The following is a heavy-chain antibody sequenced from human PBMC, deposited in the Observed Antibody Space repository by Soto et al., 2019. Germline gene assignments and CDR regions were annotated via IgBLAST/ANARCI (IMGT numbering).Heavy chain of an antibody. Sequence: QVQLVQSGAEVKKPGSSVKVSCKASGGTFSSYAISWVRQAPGHGLEWMGGIIPIFGTANYAQKFQGRVTITADESTSTAYMELSSLRSEDTAVYYCARDASGIAARPGYFDYWGQGTLVTVSS. V-gene: IGHV1-69*01. D-gene: IGHD6-6*01. CDR2: IIPIFGTA. CDR1: GGTFSSYA. CDR3: ARDASGIAARPGYFDY. J-gene: IGHJ4*02.